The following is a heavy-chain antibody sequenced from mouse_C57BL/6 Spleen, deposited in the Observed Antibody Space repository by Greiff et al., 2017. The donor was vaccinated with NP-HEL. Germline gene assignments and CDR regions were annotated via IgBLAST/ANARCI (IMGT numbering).Heavy chain of an antibody. J-gene: IGHJ3*01. Sequence: VQLQQPGAELVKPGASVKLSCKASGYTFTSYWMQWVKQRPGQGLEWIGEIDPSDSYTNYNQKFKGKATLTVDTASSTAYMQLSSLTSEDSAVYYCERLDDGYPWFAYWGQGTLVTVSA. CDR1: GYTFTSYW. D-gene: IGHD2-3*01. V-gene: IGHV1-50*01. CDR3: ERLDDGYPWFAY. CDR2: IDPSDSYT.